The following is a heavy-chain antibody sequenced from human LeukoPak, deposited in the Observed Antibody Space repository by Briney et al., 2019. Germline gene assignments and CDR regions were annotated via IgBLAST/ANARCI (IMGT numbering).Heavy chain of an antibody. CDR2: VYYSGST. V-gene: IGHV4-59*08. CDR3: ARRSVAGTDY. Sequence: SETLSLTCTVSGGSISSYYWSWIRQPPGKGLEWIGYVYYSGSTNYNPSLKCRVTISVDTSKNQFSLKLSSVTAADTAVYYCARRSVAGTDYWGQGTLVTVSS. J-gene: IGHJ4*02. D-gene: IGHD6-19*01. CDR1: GGSISSYY.